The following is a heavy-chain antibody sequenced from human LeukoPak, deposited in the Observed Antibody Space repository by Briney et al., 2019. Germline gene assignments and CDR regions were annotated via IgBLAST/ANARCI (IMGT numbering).Heavy chain of an antibody. CDR1: GFTFSSYN. J-gene: IGHJ4*02. Sequence: GGSLRLSCAASGFTFSSYNMNWVRQAPGKGLEWVSYISSSSSTIHYTDSVKGRFTISRDNAKNSLYLQMNSLRAEDTAVYYCARGSSSWYGYFDYWGQGSLVTVSS. V-gene: IGHV3-48*01. CDR2: ISSSSSTI. CDR3: ARGSSSWYGYFDY. D-gene: IGHD6-13*01.